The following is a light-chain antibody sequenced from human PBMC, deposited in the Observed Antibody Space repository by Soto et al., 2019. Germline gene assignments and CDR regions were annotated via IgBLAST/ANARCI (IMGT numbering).Light chain of an antibody. CDR3: QQYGSSFWT. V-gene: IGKV3-20*01. J-gene: IGKJ1*01. CDR1: QSVSSSY. CDR2: GAS. Sequence: EIVLTQSPGTLSLSAGERATLSCRASQSVSSSYLAWYQQKPGQAPRLLIYGASSSATGIPERFSGSGSGTDFTLTISRLEPEDFAVYYCQQYGSSFWTFGQGTKVEIK.